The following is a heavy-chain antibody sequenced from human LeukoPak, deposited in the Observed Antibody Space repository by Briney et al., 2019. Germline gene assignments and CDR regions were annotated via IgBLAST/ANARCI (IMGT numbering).Heavy chain of an antibody. CDR3: AKDQRGATTVY. D-gene: IGHD1-26*01. CDR2: ISGSGGST. CDR1: GFTFSSYA. J-gene: IGHJ4*02. Sequence: GGSLRLSCAASGFTFSSYAMSWVRQAPGKGLEWVSAISGSGGSTYYADSVEGRFTISRDNSKNTLYLQMNSLRAEDTAVYYCAKDQRGATTVYWGQGTLVTVSS. V-gene: IGHV3-23*01.